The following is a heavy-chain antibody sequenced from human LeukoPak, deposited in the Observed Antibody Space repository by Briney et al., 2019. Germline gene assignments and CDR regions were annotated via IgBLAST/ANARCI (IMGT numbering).Heavy chain of an antibody. CDR1: GFTFSDYN. CDR2: IRYDGSNK. Sequence: PGGSLRLSCTASGFTFSDYNMHWVRQAPGKGLEWVAFIRYDGSNKYYADSVKGRFTISRDNSKNTLYLQMNSLRAEDTAVYYCANRPTVAVAGMGKAFDIWGQGTMVTVSS. J-gene: IGHJ3*02. V-gene: IGHV3-30*02. D-gene: IGHD6-19*01. CDR3: ANRPTVAVAGMGKAFDI.